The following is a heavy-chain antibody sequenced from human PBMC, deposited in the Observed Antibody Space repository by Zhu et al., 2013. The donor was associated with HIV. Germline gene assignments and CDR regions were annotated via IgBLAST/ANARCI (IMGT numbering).Heavy chain of an antibody. CDR3: ARSSSTSPNWFDP. Sequence: QVQLQESGPGLVKPSETLSLTCTVSGGSISSSSYYWGWIRQPPGKGLEWIGSIYYSGSTYYNPSLKSRVTISVDTSKNQFSLKLSSVTAADTAVYYCARSSSTSPNWFDPWGQGTLVTVSS. J-gene: IGHJ5*02. V-gene: IGHV4-39*07. D-gene: IGHD2-2*01. CDR1: GGSISSSSYY. CDR2: IYYSGST.